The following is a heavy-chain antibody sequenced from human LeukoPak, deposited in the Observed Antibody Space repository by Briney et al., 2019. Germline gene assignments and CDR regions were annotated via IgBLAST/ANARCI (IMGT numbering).Heavy chain of an antibody. D-gene: IGHD2-8*01. CDR3: ARLAYCSNDVCYSNYYYSMDV. CDR2: IYPDDSDT. J-gene: IGHJ6*03. V-gene: IGHV5-51*01. CDR1: GYTFSSYW. Sequence: GESLKISCKGSGYTFSSYWIGWVRQMPGKGLEWMGIIYPDDSDTRYSPSFQGQVTISADTSISTAYLQWSSLKVSDTAMYYCARLAYCSNDVCYSNYYYSMDVWGKGTTVTVSS.